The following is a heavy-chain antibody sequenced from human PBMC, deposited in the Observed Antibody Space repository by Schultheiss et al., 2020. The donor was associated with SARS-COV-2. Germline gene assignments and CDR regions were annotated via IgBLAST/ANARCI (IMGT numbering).Heavy chain of an antibody. Sequence: GESLKISCAASGFTFSSYAMSWVRQAPGKGLEWVSSISSSSSHIYYADSVKGRFTISRDNAKNSLYLQMNSLRAEDTAVYYCARDSGLNGDYYYGMDVWGQGTTVTVSS. CDR1: GFTFSSYA. D-gene: IGHD3-10*01. J-gene: IGHJ6*02. V-gene: IGHV3-21*01. CDR2: ISSSSSHI. CDR3: ARDSGLNGDYYYGMDV.